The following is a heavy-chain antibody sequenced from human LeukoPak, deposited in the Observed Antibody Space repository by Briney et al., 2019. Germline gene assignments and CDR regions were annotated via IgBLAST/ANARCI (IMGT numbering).Heavy chain of an antibody. D-gene: IGHD3-22*01. CDR2: INPNSGGT. Sequence: ASVKVSCKASGYTFTGYYMHWVRQAPGQGLEWMGWINPNSGGTNYAQKFQGRVTMTRDTSISTAYMELSRLRSDDTAVYYCARDSAEDYYDSSGCYQSDAFDIWGQGTMVTVSS. CDR3: ARDSAEDYYDSSGCYQSDAFDI. CDR1: GYTFTGYY. V-gene: IGHV1-2*02. J-gene: IGHJ3*02.